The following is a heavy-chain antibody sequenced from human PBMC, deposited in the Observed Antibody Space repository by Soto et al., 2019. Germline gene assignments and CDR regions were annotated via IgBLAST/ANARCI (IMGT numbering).Heavy chain of an antibody. J-gene: IGHJ6*02. CDR3: ARQVRLYSYYYGMDV. CDR1: GFTFSSYG. V-gene: IGHV3-33*01. CDR2: IWYDGSNK. Sequence: QVQLVESGGGVVQPGRSLRLSCAASGFTFSSYGMHWVRQAPGKGLEWVAVIWYDGSNKYYADSVKGRFTISRDNSKNTLYLQMNSLRAEDTAVYYCARQVRLYSYYYGMDVWGQGTTVTVSS.